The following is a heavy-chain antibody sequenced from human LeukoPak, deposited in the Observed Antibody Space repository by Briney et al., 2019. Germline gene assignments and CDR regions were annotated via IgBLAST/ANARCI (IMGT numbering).Heavy chain of an antibody. CDR2: VSSDGDTT. J-gene: IGHJ4*02. CDR3: ARDGLARNDY. D-gene: IGHD3/OR15-3a*01. V-gene: IGHV3-64*01. CDR1: GFPLSSYA. Sequence: GGSLRLSCAASGFPLSSYAMQWVRQTPTKGLEYVCGVSSDGDTTFCANSMKGRFAISRDNSKSMLFLQMGGLVHEDTGVYYCARDGLARNDYWGQGTLVTVSS.